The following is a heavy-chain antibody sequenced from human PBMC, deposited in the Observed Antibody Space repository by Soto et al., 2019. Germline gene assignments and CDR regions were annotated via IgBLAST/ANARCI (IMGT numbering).Heavy chain of an antibody. CDR2: ICHGGGA. CDR1: GGSISSGDYY. CDR3: AGYSNSWSKYVKH. J-gene: IGHJ1*01. Sequence: PSETLSLTCTVSGGSISSGDYYWSWIRQPPGKGLEWVGDICHGGGANYNPSLKSRVSFSMDPSKNQFSLKLNSVMAADTAVYYCAGYSNSWSKYVKHWGRGSLVTVSS. D-gene: IGHD6-13*01. V-gene: IGHV4-30-4*01.